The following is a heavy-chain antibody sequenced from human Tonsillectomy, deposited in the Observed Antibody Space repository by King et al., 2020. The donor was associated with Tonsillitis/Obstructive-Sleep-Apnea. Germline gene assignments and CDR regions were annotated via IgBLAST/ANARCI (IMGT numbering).Heavy chain of an antibody. Sequence: VQLVQSGGGLVQPGGSLRLSCAAPGFTVSSNSMSWVRQAPGKGLEWGSLIYSGGSTFYADPVRGRFTISSDNSKNTLYLQINSLRAEDTAVYFCARAPSAGFYMAVWGKGTTVTVSS. D-gene: IGHD6-6*01. CDR2: IYSGGST. J-gene: IGHJ6*03. CDR1: GFTVSSNS. CDR3: ARAPSAGFYMAV. V-gene: IGHV3-66*01.